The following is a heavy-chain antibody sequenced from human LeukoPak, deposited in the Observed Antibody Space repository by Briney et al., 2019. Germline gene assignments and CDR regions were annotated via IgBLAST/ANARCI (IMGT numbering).Heavy chain of an antibody. CDR1: GGSISSSSYY. V-gene: IGHV4-39*07. Sequence: SETLSLTCTVSGGSISSSSYYWGWIRQPPGKGLEWIGSIYYSGSTYYNPSLKSRVTISVGTSKNQFSLKLSSVTAADTAVYYCARDDYGRSDAFDIWGQGTMVTVSS. CDR3: ARDDYGRSDAFDI. CDR2: IYYSGST. D-gene: IGHD4-17*01. J-gene: IGHJ3*02.